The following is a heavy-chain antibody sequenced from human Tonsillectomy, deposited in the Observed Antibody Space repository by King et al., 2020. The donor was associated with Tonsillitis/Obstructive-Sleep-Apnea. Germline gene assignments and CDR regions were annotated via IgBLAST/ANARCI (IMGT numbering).Heavy chain of an antibody. J-gene: IGHJ5*02. D-gene: IGHD1-26*01. Sequence: VQLVESGGDLVQPGGSLRLSCEASGFIFSNYWVHWVRQAPGKGPGGVSHIKGDGTETNYGDFVKGRFTIFRENAENPLSLQMNGLRAEDTAVYYCAKGGTYYSVPLDLWGQGTLVTVSS. CDR2: IKGDGTET. CDR3: AKGGTYYSVPLDL. V-gene: IGHV3-74*01. CDR1: GFIFSNYW.